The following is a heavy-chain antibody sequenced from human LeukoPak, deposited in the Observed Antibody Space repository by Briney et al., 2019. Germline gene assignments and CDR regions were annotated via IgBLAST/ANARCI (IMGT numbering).Heavy chain of an antibody. CDR1: GGSISSSSYY. J-gene: IGHJ6*03. CDR3: ARHVRFLEWLSPGHYYYYMDV. CDR2: IYYSGST. V-gene: IGHV4-39*01. Sequence: PSETLSLTCTVSGGSISSSSYYWGSIRQPPGKGLEWIGSIYYSGSTYYNPSLKSRVTISVDTSKNQFSLKLSSVTAADTAVYYCARHVRFLEWLSPGHYYYYMDVWGKGTTVTVSS. D-gene: IGHD3-3*01.